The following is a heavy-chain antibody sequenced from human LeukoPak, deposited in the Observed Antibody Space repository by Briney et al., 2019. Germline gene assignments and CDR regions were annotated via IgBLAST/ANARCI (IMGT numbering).Heavy chain of an antibody. Sequence: PGGSLRLSCAASGFAFISSEMNWVRQPPGKGLEWIGEINHSGSTNYNPSLKSRVTISVDTSKNQFSLKLSSVTAADTAVYYCARANIVLMVYAIQWSYYFDYWGQGTLVTVSS. D-gene: IGHD2-8*01. CDR2: INHSGST. CDR3: ARANIVLMVYAIQWSYYFDY. V-gene: IGHV4-34*01. CDR1: GFAFISSE. J-gene: IGHJ4*02.